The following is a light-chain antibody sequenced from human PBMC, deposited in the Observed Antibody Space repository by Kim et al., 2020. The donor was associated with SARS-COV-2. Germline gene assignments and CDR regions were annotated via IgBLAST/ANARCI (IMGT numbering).Light chain of an antibody. V-gene: IGKV3-11*01. J-gene: IGKJ2*01. CDR2: DAS. CDR1: PSMSSY. Sequence: SLSPRDPSTLHCRASPSMSSYLLWYQQRPAKAPRLLINDASNRATRTPARFSGSGSGTDFTLTISSPEPEDFAVYYCQHRANWPYTFGQGTKLEI. CDR3: QHRANWPYT.